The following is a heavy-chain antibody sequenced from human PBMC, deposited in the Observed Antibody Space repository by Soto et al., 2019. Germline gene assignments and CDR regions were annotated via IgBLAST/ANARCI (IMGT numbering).Heavy chain of an antibody. D-gene: IGHD5-12*01. J-gene: IGHJ4*01. CDR2: IIPILGIA. V-gene: IGHV1-69*02. CDR3: ARGWLGNYFDY. Sequence: SVKVSCKASGGTFSSYTISWVRQAPGQGLEWMGRIIPILGIANYAQKFQGRVTITADKSTSTAYMELSSLRSEDTAVYYCARGWLGNYFDYWGHGTLVTVSS. CDR1: GGTFSSYT.